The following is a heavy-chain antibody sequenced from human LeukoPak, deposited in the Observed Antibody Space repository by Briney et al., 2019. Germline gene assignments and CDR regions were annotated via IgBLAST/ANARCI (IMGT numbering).Heavy chain of an antibody. J-gene: IGHJ3*02. D-gene: IGHD6-19*01. CDR3: ARVKGGSGSELHAFDI. CDR2: ISYDGSNK. CDR1: GFTFSSYA. V-gene: IGHV3-30-3*01. Sequence: PGRSLRLSCAASGFTFSSYAMHWVRQAPGKGLEWVAVISYDGSNKYYADSVKGRFTISRDNSKNTLYLQMNSLRAEDTAVYYCARVKGGSGSELHAFDIWGQGTMVTVSS.